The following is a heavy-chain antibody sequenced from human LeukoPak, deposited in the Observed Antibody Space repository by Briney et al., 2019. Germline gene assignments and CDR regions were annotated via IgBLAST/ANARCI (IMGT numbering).Heavy chain of an antibody. CDR1: GGSISSYY. V-gene: IGHV4-59*01. D-gene: IGHD3-10*01. CDR3: ARGSSMVRGVSPFDP. CDR2: IYYSGST. J-gene: IGHJ5*02. Sequence: PSETLSLTCTVSGGSISSYYWSWIRQPPGKGLEWIGYIYYSGSTNYNPSLKSRVTISVDTSKNQFSLKLSSVTAADTAVYYCARGSSMVRGVSPFDPWGQGTLVTVSS.